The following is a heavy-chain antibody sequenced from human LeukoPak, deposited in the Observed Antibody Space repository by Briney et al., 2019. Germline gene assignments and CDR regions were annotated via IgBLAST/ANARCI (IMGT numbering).Heavy chain of an antibody. J-gene: IGHJ4*02. CDR2: IYPGDSDT. V-gene: IGHV5-51*01. CDR1: GYSFTSYW. CDR3: ARHSCTSISCYSPFDY. Sequence: GESLKISCKGSGYSFTSYWIGWVRQMPGKGLEWMGMIYPGDSDTRYSPSFQGQVTISADKSISTAYLQWSSLKASDTAMYYCARHSCTSISCYSPFDYWGQGTLVTVSS. D-gene: IGHD2-2*01.